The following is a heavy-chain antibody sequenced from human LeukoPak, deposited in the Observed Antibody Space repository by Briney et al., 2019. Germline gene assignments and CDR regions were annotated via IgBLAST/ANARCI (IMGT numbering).Heavy chain of an antibody. J-gene: IGHJ6*02. CDR1: GFTFSSYG. V-gene: IGHV3-33*01. CDR2: IWYDGSNK. CDR3: ARRTVYYYYSMDV. Sequence: GRSLRLSCAASGFTFSSYGMHWVRQAPGKGLEWVAVIWYDGSNKYYADSVKGRFTISRDNSKNTLYLQMNSLRAEDTAVYYCARRTVYYYYSMDVWGQGTTVTVSS. D-gene: IGHD2-8*02.